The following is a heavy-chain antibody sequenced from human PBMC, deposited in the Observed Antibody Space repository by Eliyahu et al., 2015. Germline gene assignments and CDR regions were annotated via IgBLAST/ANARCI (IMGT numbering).Heavy chain of an antibody. V-gene: IGHV3-74*01. CDR1: GFPXSSXW. D-gene: IGHD2-2*01. CDR3: ARIGYCSSTSCYRG. Sequence: EVQLVESGGGLVQXGGXXGPSXAAPGFPXSSXWMXWVRQAPGKGLVWVSRINSDGSSTSYADSVKGRFTISRDNAKNTLYLQMNSLRAEDTAVYYCARIGYCSSTSCYRGWGQGTLVTVSS. CDR2: INSDGSST. J-gene: IGHJ4*02.